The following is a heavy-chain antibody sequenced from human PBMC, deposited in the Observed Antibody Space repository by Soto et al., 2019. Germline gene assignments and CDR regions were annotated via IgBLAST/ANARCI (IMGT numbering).Heavy chain of an antibody. CDR3: AKMRGRYYDSDSGAYMDV. V-gene: IGHV3-23*01. J-gene: IGHJ6*03. CDR1: GFTFDTYA. D-gene: IGHD3-22*01. Sequence: EVQLLESGGGLVQPGGSLRLSCAASGFTFDTYAMGWVRQPPGKGLEWVSGIKENGGGTCYADSVKGRFTISRDNSKNTLFLQMYSLRAEDTAVYYCAKMRGRYYDSDSGAYMDVWGSGTTVTVSS. CDR2: IKENGGGT.